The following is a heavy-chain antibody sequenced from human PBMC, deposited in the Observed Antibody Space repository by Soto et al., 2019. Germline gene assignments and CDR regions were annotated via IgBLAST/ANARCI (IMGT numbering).Heavy chain of an antibody. J-gene: IGHJ6*02. V-gene: IGHV1-8*01. D-gene: IGHD6-19*01. Sequence: QVQLVQSGAEVKKPGASVKGSCKASGYTFTSYDINWVRQATGQGLEWMGWMNPNSGNTGYAQKFQGRVTRTRNTXXSXAXXELSSLRSEDTAVYYCARGRYSSGWYQGYYYGMDVWGQGTTVTVSS. CDR2: MNPNSGNT. CDR1: GYTFTSYD. CDR3: ARGRYSSGWYQGYYYGMDV.